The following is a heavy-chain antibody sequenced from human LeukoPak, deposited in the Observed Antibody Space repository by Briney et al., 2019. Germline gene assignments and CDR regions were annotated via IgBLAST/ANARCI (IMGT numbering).Heavy chain of an antibody. J-gene: IGHJ4*02. V-gene: IGHV1-2*02. D-gene: IGHD5-12*01. CDR1: GYTFTGYY. Sequence: ASVKVPCKASGYTFTGYYMHWVRQAPGQGLEWMGWINPNSGGTNYAQKFQGRVTMTRDTSISTAYMELSRLRSDDTAVYYCARTYDQASHRGDDYFDYWGQGTLVTVSS. CDR2: INPNSGGT. CDR3: ARTYDQASHRGDDYFDY.